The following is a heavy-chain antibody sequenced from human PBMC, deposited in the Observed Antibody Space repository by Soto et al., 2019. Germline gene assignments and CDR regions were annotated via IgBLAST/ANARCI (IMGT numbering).Heavy chain of an antibody. J-gene: IGHJ4*02. Sequence: GGSLRLSCAASGFPFGENAMSWVRQAPGKGLEWVSGISDSGATTYYADSVRGRFTISRDNSKKTLYLQMKSLRAEDSASYYCAKEDTSSGSLDYWGQGALVTVYS. CDR1: GFPFGENA. CDR2: ISDSGATT. D-gene: IGHD6-19*01. V-gene: IGHV3-23*01. CDR3: AKEDTSSGSLDY.